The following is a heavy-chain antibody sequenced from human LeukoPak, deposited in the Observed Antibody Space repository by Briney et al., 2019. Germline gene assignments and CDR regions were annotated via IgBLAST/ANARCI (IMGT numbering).Heavy chain of an antibody. V-gene: IGHV1-46*01. Sequence: ASVKVSCKASGYTFSNYYIHWVRHAPGQGLEWMGKINPSDDDITYAQKFQDRVTMTSDTSTSAVYMELSSLRSEDTAVYYCARTLLTGFYMPPGYWGQGSLVTVSS. CDR3: ARTLLTGFYMPPGY. CDR2: INPSDDDI. CDR1: GYTFSNYY. D-gene: IGHD3-9*01. J-gene: IGHJ4*02.